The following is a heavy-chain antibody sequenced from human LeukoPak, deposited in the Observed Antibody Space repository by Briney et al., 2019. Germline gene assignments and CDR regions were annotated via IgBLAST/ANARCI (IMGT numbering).Heavy chain of an antibody. V-gene: IGHV4-4*07. CDR2: ILSRGST. J-gene: IGHJ4*02. CDR3: ARGPPIYDYVWGSYRYRNEFDY. CDR1: GGSISSYY. D-gene: IGHD3-16*02. Sequence: SETLSLTCTVSGGSISSYYWSWIRQPAGKGLEWIGRILSRGSTNYSPSLKSRVTISVDTSKNQFSLKLSSVTAADTAVYYCARGPPIYDYVWGSYRYRNEFDYWGQGTLVTVSS.